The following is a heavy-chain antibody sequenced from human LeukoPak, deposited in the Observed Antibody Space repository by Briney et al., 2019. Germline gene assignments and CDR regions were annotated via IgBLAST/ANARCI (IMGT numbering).Heavy chain of an antibody. V-gene: IGHV1-3*03. D-gene: IGHD5-18*01. CDR2: INAGNGNT. CDR3: ARGGYSYGYAFPY. Sequence: ASAKVSCKASGYTFTSYAMHWVRQAPGQRLEWMGWINAGNGNTKYSQEFQGRVTITRDTSARTAYMELSSLRSEDMAVYYCARGGYSYGYAFPYWGQGTLVTVSS. J-gene: IGHJ4*02. CDR1: GYTFTSYA.